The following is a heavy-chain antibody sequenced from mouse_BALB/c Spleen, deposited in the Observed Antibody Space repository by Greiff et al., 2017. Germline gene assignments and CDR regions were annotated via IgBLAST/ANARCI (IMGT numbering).Heavy chain of an antibody. Sequence: DVQLVESGGGLVQPGGSLKLSCAASGFTFSSYGMSWVRQTPDKRLELVATINSNGGSTYYPDSVKGRFTISRDNAKNTLYLQMSSLKSEDTAMYYCARDRGPYAPSYAMDYWGQGTSVTVSS. CDR1: GFTFSSYG. D-gene: IGHD3-3*01. CDR3: ARDRGPYAPSYAMDY. V-gene: IGHV5-6-3*01. J-gene: IGHJ4*01. CDR2: INSNGGST.